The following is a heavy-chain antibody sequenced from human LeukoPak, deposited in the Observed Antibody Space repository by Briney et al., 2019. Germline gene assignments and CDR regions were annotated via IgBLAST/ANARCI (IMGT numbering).Heavy chain of an antibody. Sequence: GGSLRLSCAASGFTFSDYYMSWIRQAPGKGLEWVSYISSSGSTIYYADSVKGRFTISRDNAKNSLYLQMNSLRAEDTAVYYCARDYYDSSCYCFDYWGQGTLVTVSS. D-gene: IGHD3-22*01. CDR1: GFTFSDYY. J-gene: IGHJ4*02. CDR2: ISSSGSTI. V-gene: IGHV3-11*01. CDR3: ARDYYDSSCYCFDY.